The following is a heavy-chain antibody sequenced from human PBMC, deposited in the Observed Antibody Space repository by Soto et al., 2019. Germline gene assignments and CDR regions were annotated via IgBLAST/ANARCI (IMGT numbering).Heavy chain of an antibody. CDR2: IIPIFGTA. V-gene: IGHV1-69*13. J-gene: IGHJ6*02. CDR1: GGTFSSYA. Sequence: GASVKVSCKASGGTFSSYAISWVRQAPGQGLEWMGGIIPIFGTANYAQKLQGRVTITADESTSTAYMELSSLRSEDTAVYYCASRYCSSTSCHPTLYYYYGMDVWGQGTTVTVSS. D-gene: IGHD2-2*01. CDR3: ASRYCSSTSCHPTLYYYYGMDV.